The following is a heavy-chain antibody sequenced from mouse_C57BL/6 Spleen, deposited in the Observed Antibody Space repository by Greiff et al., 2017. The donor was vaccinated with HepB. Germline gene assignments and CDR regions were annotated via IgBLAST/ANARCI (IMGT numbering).Heavy chain of an antibody. V-gene: IGHV5-9-1*02. CDR3: TREGNYVGYYAMDY. CDR1: GFTFSSYA. Sequence: EVQGVESGEGLVKPGGSLKLSCAASGFTFSSYAMSWVRQTPEKRLEWVAYISSGGDYIYYADTVKGRFTISRDNARDTLYLQMSSLKSEDTAMYYCTREGNYVGYYAMDYWGQGTSVTVSS. J-gene: IGHJ4*01. D-gene: IGHD2-1*01. CDR2: ISSGGDYI.